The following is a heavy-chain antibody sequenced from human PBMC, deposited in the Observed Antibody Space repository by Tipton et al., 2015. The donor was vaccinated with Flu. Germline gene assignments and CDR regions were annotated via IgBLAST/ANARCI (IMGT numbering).Heavy chain of an antibody. Sequence: TLSLTCTVSGDSVSSGSDYWGWIRQPPGTGPEWIGYAYYSGMSNFNPSHRSRAIVSLDTSKNPFSLKLVSVTAADTVVYYWVRLVARKAGMFSPWGQGTLVTVPS. V-gene: IGHV4-61*01. J-gene: IGHJ5*02. CDR2: AYYSGMS. D-gene: IGHD1-14*01. CDR3: VRLVARKAGMFSP. CDR1: GDSVSSGSDY.